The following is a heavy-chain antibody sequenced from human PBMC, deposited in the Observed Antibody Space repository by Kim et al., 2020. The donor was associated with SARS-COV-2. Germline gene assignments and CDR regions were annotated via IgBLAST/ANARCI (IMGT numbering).Heavy chain of an antibody. D-gene: IGHD5-18*01. J-gene: IGHJ4*02. V-gene: IGHV7-4-1*02. Sequence: ASVKVSCKASGYTFTSYAMNWVRQAPGQGLEWMGWINTNTGNPTYAQGFTGRFVFSLDTSVSTAYLQISSLKAEDTAVYYCARGDWSSLGLRKNHPFDSWGQGPLVTVSS. CDR2: INTNTGNP. CDR1: GYTFTSYA. CDR3: ARGDWSSLGLRKNHPFDS.